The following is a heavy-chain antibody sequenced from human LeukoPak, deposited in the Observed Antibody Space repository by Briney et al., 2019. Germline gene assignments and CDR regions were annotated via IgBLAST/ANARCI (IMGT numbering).Heavy chain of an antibody. CDR3: AAASLRYFDWLSNDYYYGMDV. D-gene: IGHD3-9*01. CDR2: IYYSGNI. Sequence: SETLSLTCTVSGGSINSYYWGWVRQPPEKGLEWIGSIYYSGNIYYNPSLKSGVTISVDTSNNQFSLKLSSVTAADTAVYYCAAASLRYFDWLSNDYYYGMDVWGQGTTVTVSS. V-gene: IGHV4-59*01. CDR1: GGSINSYY. J-gene: IGHJ6*02.